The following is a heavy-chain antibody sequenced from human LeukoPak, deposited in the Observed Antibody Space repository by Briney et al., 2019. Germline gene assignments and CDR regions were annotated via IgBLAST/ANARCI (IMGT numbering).Heavy chain of an antibody. Sequence: GSVKVSCKASGYTFTSYYMHWVRQAPGQGLEWMGIINPSGGSTSYAQKFQGRVTMTRDTSTSTVYMELSSLRSEDTAVYYCARAHSIAVAGTRIMGYWGQGTLVTVSS. CDR3: ARAHSIAVAGTRIMGY. CDR2: INPSGGST. J-gene: IGHJ4*02. V-gene: IGHV1-46*01. CDR1: GYTFTSYY. D-gene: IGHD6-19*01.